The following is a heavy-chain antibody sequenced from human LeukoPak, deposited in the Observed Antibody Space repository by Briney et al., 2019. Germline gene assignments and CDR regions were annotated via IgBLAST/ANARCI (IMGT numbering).Heavy chain of an antibody. CDR1: GYTFTSYD. V-gene: IGHV1-8*01. CDR2: MNPNSGNT. Sequence: ASVKVSCKASGYTFTSYDINWVRQATGQGLEWMGWMNPNSGNTGYAQKFQGRVTITRNTSISTAYMELSSLRSEDTAVYYCARWGGYCSSTSCHLPMDVWGKGTTVTVSS. J-gene: IGHJ6*04. D-gene: IGHD2-2*01. CDR3: ARWGGYCSSTSCHLPMDV.